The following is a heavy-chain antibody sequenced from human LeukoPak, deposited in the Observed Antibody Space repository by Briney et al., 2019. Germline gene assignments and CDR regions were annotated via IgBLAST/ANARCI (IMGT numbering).Heavy chain of an antibody. D-gene: IGHD1-1*01. CDR1: GVSISSYY. CDR2: IYTSGDT. V-gene: IGHV4-4*09. Sequence: PSETLSLTCTVSGVSISSYYWSWIRQPPGKGLEWIGYIYTSGDTNYNPSLKSRVTISGDTSKNQFSLKLCSVTAADTAFYYCARHAPTGTPTIFDYWGQGTLVTVSS. CDR3: ARHAPTGTPTIFDY. J-gene: IGHJ4*02.